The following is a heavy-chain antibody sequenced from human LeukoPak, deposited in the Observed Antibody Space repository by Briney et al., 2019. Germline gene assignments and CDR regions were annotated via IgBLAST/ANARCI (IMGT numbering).Heavy chain of an antibody. J-gene: IGHJ4*02. CDR2: INPSSGGT. V-gene: IGHV1-2*06. CDR1: GYTFTDYY. Sequence: ASVKVSCKASGYTFTDYYMHWVRQAPGQGLEWMGRINPSSGGTNYAQKFQGRVTMTRDTSISTAYMELSRLGSDDTAVYYCARDPGSPNYFDCWGQGTLVTVSS. D-gene: IGHD1-14*01. CDR3: ARDPGSPNYFDC.